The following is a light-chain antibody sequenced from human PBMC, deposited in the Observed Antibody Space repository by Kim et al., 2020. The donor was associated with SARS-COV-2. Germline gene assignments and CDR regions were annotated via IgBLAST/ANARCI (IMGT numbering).Light chain of an antibody. CDR2: GVS. J-gene: IGKJ5*01. V-gene: IGKV3-20*01. CDR1: PSETSNY. CDR3: QQYGSCPPIT. Sequence: RASLSITSRPSETSNYFACYQQQPGQAPRLLLFGVSSTVTSMADRFSGGGSGTDLTLTISRLEPEDFAVYYCQQYGSCPPITFGQGTRLEIK.